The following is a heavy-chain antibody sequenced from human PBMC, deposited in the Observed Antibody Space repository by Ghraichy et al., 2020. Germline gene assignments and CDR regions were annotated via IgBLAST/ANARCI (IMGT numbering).Heavy chain of an antibody. D-gene: IGHD1-1*01. CDR2: INQDGSEK. CDR1: GFTFRSYW. CDR3: ARDGAANGIYFDY. V-gene: IGHV3-7*03. J-gene: IGHJ4*02. Sequence: GGSLRLSCAASGFTFRSYWMNWVRQAPGKGLEWVADINQDGSEKYYVGSVKGRFTISRDNAKTSLYLEMNSLRAEDTAVYYCARDGAANGIYFDYWGQGTLVTVSS.